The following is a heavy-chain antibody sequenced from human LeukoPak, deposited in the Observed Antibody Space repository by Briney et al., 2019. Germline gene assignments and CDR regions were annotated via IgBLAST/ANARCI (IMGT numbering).Heavy chain of an antibody. Sequence: GGSLRLSCAASGFTFSSYAIHWVRQAPGKGLEWGAVISYDGSNKYYADSVKGRFTISRDNSKNTLYLQMNSLRAEDTGVYYCAKTERPYDFWSGPSDYWGQGTLVTVSS. CDR2: ISYDGSNK. V-gene: IGHV3-30-3*02. D-gene: IGHD3-3*01. CDR3: AKTERPYDFWSGPSDY. CDR1: GFTFSSYA. J-gene: IGHJ4*02.